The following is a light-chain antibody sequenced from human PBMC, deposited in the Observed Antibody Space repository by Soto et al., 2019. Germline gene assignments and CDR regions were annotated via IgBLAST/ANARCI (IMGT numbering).Light chain of an antibody. CDR3: QQYGSSPRT. Sequence: DIVLTQSPGTLSLSPGERATLSCRASQTVSSSYLAWYQQKPGQAPRLLVYAASSRATGIPDRFSGSGSGTVFTLTIRRLEPEDFAVYYCQQYGSSPRTFGQGTQVEIK. V-gene: IGKV3-20*01. J-gene: IGKJ2*01. CDR1: QTVSSSY. CDR2: AAS.